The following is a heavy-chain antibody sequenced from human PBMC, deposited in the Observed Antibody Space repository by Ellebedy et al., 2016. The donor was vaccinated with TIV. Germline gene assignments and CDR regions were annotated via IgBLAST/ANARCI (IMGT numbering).Heavy chain of an antibody. V-gene: IGHV3-53*01. Sequence: GESLKISCAVSGFTVTNTNMAWVRQAPGRGLEWVSLIHDRDKTFYVDAVKGRFTISRDNAKNSLYLQMSSLRVEDTAVYYCARRSQHFDWLLGAALDIWGQGAMVTVSS. CDR3: ARRSQHFDWLLGAALDI. CDR1: GFTVTNTN. D-gene: IGHD3-9*01. J-gene: IGHJ3*02. CDR2: IHDRDKT.